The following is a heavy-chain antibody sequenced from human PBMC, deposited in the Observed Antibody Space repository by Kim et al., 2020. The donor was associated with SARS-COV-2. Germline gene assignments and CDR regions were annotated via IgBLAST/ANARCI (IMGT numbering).Heavy chain of an antibody. Sequence: GGSLRLSCAASGFTFSSYGMHWVRQAPGKGLEWVAVIWYDGSNKYYADSVKGRFTISRDNSKNTLYLQMNSLRAEDTAVYYCAKGTEYCSSTSCYRGWFDPWGQGTLVTVSS. CDR1: GFTFSSYG. CDR2: IWYDGSNK. D-gene: IGHD2-2*01. CDR3: AKGTEYCSSTSCYRGWFDP. J-gene: IGHJ5*02. V-gene: IGHV3-33*06.